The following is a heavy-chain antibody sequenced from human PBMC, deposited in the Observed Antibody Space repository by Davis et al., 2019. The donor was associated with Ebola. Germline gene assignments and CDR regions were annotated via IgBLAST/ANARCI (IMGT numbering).Heavy chain of an antibody. CDR1: GYSISNGFS. J-gene: IGHJ4*02. Sequence: ESLKISCTVSGYSISNGFSWGWIRPPPGKGLEWIGSVYHNGRTNYNPSLKSRVTISLDTSKNQFSLKLTSVTAADTAVYFCARDFVYWAQGTLVTVSS. V-gene: IGHV4-38-2*02. CDR3: ARDFVY. CDR2: VYHNGRT.